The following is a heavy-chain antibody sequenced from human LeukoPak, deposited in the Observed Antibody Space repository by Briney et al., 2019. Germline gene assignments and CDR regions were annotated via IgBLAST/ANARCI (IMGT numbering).Heavy chain of an antibody. CDR2: IDSDGSTT. D-gene: IGHD2-2*01. J-gene: IGHJ4*02. CDR3: ARGLTLLGYCSSTSCLMNY. V-gene: IGHV3-74*01. CDR1: GFTLSSYW. Sequence: PGGSPRLSCAVSGFTLSSYWMHWVRQAPGKGLVWVSRIDSDGSTTDYADSVKGRFTISRDNANNTLYLQMNSLRAEDAGVYYCARGLTLLGYCSSTSCLMNYWGQGTLVTVSS.